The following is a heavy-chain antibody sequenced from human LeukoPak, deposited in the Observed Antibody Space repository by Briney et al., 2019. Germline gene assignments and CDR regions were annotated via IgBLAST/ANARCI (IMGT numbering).Heavy chain of an antibody. V-gene: IGHV3-74*01. CDR3: ARGEIGYYASAPGGY. J-gene: IGHJ4*02. D-gene: IGHD3-10*01. CDR1: GFTFSSYW. CDR2: INSDGSST. Sequence: PGGSLRLSCAASGFTFSSYWMHWVRQAPGKGLVWVSRINSDGSSTSYASSVKGRFTISRDNAKNTLYLQTNSLRAEDTAVYYCARGEIGYYASAPGGYWGQGTLVTVSS.